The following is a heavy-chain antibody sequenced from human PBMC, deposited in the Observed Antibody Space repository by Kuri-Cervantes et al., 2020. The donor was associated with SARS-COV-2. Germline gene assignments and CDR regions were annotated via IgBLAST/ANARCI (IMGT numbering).Heavy chain of an antibody. J-gene: IGHJ4*02. CDR1: GFTFSSYA. CDR2: ISYDGSNK. Sequence: GESLKISCAAFGFTFSSYAMHWVRQAPGKGLEWVAVISYDGSNKYYADSVKGRFTISRDNSKNTLYLQMNSLRAEDTAVYYCARAHGDYFDYWGQGTLVTVSS. D-gene: IGHD4-17*01. CDR3: ARAHGDYFDY. V-gene: IGHV3-30-3*01.